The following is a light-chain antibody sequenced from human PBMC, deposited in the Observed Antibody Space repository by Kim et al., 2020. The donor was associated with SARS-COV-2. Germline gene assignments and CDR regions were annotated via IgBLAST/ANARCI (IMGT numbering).Light chain of an antibody. V-gene: IGLV4-69*01. CDR1: SGHSSYA. Sequence: QLVLTQSPSASASLGASVKLTCTLSSGHSSYAISWHQQQPEKGPRYLMKLNSDGSHSKGDGIPDRFSGSSSGAERYLTISSLQSEDEADYYCQTWGTGIQTWVFGGGTKLTVL. J-gene: IGLJ3*02. CDR3: QTWGTGIQTWV. CDR2: LNSDGSH.